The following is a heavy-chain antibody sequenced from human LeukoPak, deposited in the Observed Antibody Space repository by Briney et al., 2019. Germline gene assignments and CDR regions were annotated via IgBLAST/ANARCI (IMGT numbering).Heavy chain of an antibody. CDR1: GGSISSGGYS. CDR3: ARSRRFMSTH. J-gene: IGHJ4*02. CDR2: VNHSGST. Sequence: SQTLSLTCAVSGGSISSGGYSWSWIRQPPGKGLEWIGEVNHSGSTNYNPSLKSRVTISVDTSKNQFSLKLSSVTAADTAVYYCARSRRFMSTHWGQGTLVTVSS. V-gene: IGHV4-30-2*01. D-gene: IGHD5/OR15-5a*01.